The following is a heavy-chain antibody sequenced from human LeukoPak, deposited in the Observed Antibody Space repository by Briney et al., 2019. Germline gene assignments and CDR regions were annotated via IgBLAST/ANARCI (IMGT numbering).Heavy chain of an antibody. Sequence: GGSLRLSCAASGFTFCSYAMHWVRQAPGKGLEWVAVISYDGSNKYYADSVKGRFTISRDNSKNTLYLQMNSLRAEDTAVYYCARDGFDYWGQGTLVTVSS. CDR1: GFTFCSYA. J-gene: IGHJ4*02. CDR2: ISYDGSNK. CDR3: ARDGFDY. V-gene: IGHV3-30*04.